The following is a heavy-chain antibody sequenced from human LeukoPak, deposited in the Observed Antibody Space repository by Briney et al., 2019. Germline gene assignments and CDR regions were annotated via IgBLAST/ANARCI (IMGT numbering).Heavy chain of an antibody. V-gene: IGHV4-39*07. CDR3: ARRLFTMVRGVNLYYFDY. CDR2: IYYSGST. J-gene: IGHJ4*02. Sequence: SETLSLTCTVSGGSISSSSYYWGWIRQPPGKGLEWIGSIYYSGSTNYNPSLKSRVTISVDTSKNQFSLRLSSVTAADTAVYYCARRLFTMVRGVNLYYFDYWGQGTLVTVSS. CDR1: GGSISSSSYY. D-gene: IGHD3-10*01.